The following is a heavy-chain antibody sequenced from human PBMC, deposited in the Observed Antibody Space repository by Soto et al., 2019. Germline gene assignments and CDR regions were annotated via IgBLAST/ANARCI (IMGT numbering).Heavy chain of an antibody. J-gene: IGHJ6*02. CDR3: VQDWTGNSCPCMVV. CDR2: ISSSGETT. Sequence: EVQLLESGGGLVQPGGSLRLSCAASGFTFSSFAMTWIRQAPGEGLGWVSSISSSGETTYYSDSVKGRFTISRDISKKRVYLQMTSLRAGDTAVYFCVQDWTGNSCPCMVVWGQGTTVTVSS. CDR1: GFTFSSFA. D-gene: IGHD6-13*01. V-gene: IGHV3-23*01.